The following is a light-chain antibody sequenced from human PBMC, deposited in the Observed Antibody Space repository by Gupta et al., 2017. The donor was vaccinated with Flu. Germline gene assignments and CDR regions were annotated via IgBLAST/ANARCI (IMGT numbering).Light chain of an antibody. V-gene: IGLV1-44*01. CDR2: NDN. CDR3: AAWDDSLHGGV. CDR1: SSSIGSNT. Sequence: QSVLTQPPSASGTPGQRVTISCSGSSSSIGSNTVNWYQQFPGSAPKFLFYNDNERPSGVPDRFSASKSGTSASLAISGLQSEDEADYYCAAWDDSLHGGVFGGGTKLTVL. J-gene: IGLJ2*01.